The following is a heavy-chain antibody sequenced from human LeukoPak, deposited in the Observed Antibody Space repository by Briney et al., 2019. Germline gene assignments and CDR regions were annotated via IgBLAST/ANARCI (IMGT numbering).Heavy chain of an antibody. J-gene: IGHJ3*02. CDR1: GGSISSYY. CDR2: IYYSGST. V-gene: IGHV4-59*08. CDR3: ARHVTAMVIAFDI. Sequence: SETLSLTCTVSGGSISSYYWSWIRQPPGKGLEWIGYIYYSGSTNYNPSLKSRVTISVDTSKNQFSLKLSSVTAADTAVYYCARHVTAMVIAFDIWGQGTMVTVSS. D-gene: IGHD5-18*01.